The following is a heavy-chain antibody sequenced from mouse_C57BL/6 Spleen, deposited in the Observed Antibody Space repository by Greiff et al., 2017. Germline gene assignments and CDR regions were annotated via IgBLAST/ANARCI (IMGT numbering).Heavy chain of an antibody. CDR1: GYTFTSYW. CDR3: AITTVVAQYFDY. CDR2: IDPGSGST. D-gene: IGHD1-1*01. J-gene: IGHJ2*01. V-gene: IGHV1-55*01. Sequence: QVQLQQSGAELVKPGASVKMSCKASGYTFTSYWITWVKQRPGQGLEWIGDIDPGSGSTNYNEKFKSKATLTVDTSSSTAYMQLSSLTSEDSAVYYCAITTVVAQYFDYWGQGTTLTVSS.